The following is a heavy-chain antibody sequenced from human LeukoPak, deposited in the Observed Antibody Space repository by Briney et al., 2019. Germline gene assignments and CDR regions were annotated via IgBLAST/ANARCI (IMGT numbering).Heavy chain of an antibody. D-gene: IGHD3-22*01. Sequence: MSSETLSLTCAVYGGSFSGYYWSWIRQPPGKGLEWIGEINHSGSTNYNPSLKSRVTISVDKSKNQFSLKLSSVTAADTAVYYCARFTPAYYDSSGYPYGMDVWGQGTTVTVSS. CDR2: INHSGST. CDR3: ARFTPAYYDSSGYPYGMDV. J-gene: IGHJ6*02. CDR1: GGSFSGYY. V-gene: IGHV4-34*01.